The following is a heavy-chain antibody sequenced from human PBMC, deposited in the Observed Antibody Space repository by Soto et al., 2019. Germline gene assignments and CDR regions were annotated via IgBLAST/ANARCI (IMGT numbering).Heavy chain of an antibody. CDR2: IYYSGST. V-gene: IGHV4-59*08. D-gene: IGHD6-19*01. Sequence: SETLSLTCTVSGGSISSYYWSWIRQPPGKGLEWIGYIYYSGSTNYNPSLKSRVAISVDTSKNQFSLKLSSVTAADTAVYYCARSSSGWPIFDYWGQGTLVTVSS. CDR1: GGSISSYY. J-gene: IGHJ4*02. CDR3: ARSSSGWPIFDY.